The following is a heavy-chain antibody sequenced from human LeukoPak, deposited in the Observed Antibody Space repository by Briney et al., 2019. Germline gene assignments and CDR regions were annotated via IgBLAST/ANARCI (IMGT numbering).Heavy chain of an antibody. D-gene: IGHD5-18*01. CDR1: GYSISSGYY. CDR2: IYHSGST. V-gene: IGHV4-38-2*02. J-gene: IGHJ3*02. Sequence: SETLSLTCAVSGYSISSGYYWGWIRQPPGKGPEWIGSIYHSGSTYYNPSLKSRVTISVDTSKNQFSLKLSSVTAADTAVYYCARETGGYSYGPPAFDIWGQGTMVTVSS. CDR3: ARETGGYSYGPPAFDI.